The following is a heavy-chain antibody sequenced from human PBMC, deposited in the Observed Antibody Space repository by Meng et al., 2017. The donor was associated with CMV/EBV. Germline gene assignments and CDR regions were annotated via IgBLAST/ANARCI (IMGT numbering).Heavy chain of an antibody. CDR1: GFTFSSYR. D-gene: IGHD1-26*01. V-gene: IGHV3-48*04. Sequence: GGSLRLSCAASGFTFSSYRMNWVRQAPGKGLEWVSYISSSSSTIYYADSVKGRFTISRDNAKNSLYLQMNSLRAEDTAVYYCAGGQWELLFHYWGQGTLVTVSS. J-gene: IGHJ4*02. CDR3: AGGQWELLFHY. CDR2: ISSSSSTI.